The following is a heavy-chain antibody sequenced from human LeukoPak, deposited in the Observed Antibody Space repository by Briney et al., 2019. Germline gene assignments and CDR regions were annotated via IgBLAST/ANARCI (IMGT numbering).Heavy chain of an antibody. CDR1: GFTFDDYA. CDR2: ISWNSGGI. CDR3: ACQLLGEAFDI. V-gene: IGHV3-9*01. D-gene: IGHD2-2*01. Sequence: GGSLRLSCAASGFTFDDYAMHWVRQAPGKGLEWVSGISWNSGGIGYADSVKGRFTISRDNAKNSLYLQMNSLRAEDTALYYCACQLLGEAFDIWGQGTMVTVSS. J-gene: IGHJ3*02.